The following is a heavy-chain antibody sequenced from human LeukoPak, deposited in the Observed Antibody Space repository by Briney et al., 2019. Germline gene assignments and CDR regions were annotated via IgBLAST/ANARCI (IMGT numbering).Heavy chain of an antibody. D-gene: IGHD2-8*01. CDR2: ITSTSRTI. V-gene: IGHV3-69-1*02. CDR3: GRDFPDNALFDL. Sequence: GGSLRLSCEVSGFTFTDYSMHWVRQAPGKGLEWVSSITSTSRTIFYADSVEGRFTISRDNAKNTVSLEMNSLRTEDAAIYYCGRDFPDNALFDLWGQGTLVSVSS. J-gene: IGHJ4*02. CDR1: GFTFTDYS.